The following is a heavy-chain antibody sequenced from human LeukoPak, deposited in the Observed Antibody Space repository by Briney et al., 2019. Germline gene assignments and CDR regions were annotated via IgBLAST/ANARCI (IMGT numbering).Heavy chain of an antibody. D-gene: IGHD3-10*01. CDR1: GGSISSGGYS. CDR2: IYHSGST. J-gene: IGHJ4*02. CDR3: ARNYGSGSWFDY. V-gene: IGHV4-30-2*01. Sequence: SQTLSLTCAVSGGSISSGGYSWSWIRQPPGKGLEWIGYIYHSGSTYYNPSLKSRVTISVDRSENQFSLKLSSVTAADTAVYYCARNYGSGSWFDYWGQGTLVTVSS.